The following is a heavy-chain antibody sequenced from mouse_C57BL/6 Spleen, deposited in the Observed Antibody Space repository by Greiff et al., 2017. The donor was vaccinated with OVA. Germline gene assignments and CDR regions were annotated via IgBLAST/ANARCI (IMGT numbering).Heavy chain of an antibody. CDR3: ARGGGNKAWFAY. D-gene: IGHD2-1*01. CDR1: GYSFTGYY. Sequence: VQLKESGPELVKPGASVTISCKASGYSFTGYYMNWVKQSPEKSLEWIGEINPSTGGTTYNQKFKAKATLTVDKSSSTAYMQLKSLTSEDTAVYYCARGGGNKAWFAYWGQGTLVTVSA. V-gene: IGHV1-42*01. J-gene: IGHJ3*01. CDR2: INPSTGGT.